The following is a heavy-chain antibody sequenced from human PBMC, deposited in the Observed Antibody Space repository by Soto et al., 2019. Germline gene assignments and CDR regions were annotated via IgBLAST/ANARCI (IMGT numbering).Heavy chain of an antibody. CDR3: ARHIAVSGTRGFDF. D-gene: IGHD6-19*01. V-gene: IGHV4-4*02. Sequence: QVQLQESGPGLMKPSGTLSLTCAVSGGSISTNWWSWVRQPPGKGLEWIGEIYHSGSTNYNPSLKNRGPMSVDKSQNHLSLNPNSGTAADTAVYYCARHIAVSGTRGFDFWGQGTLVTVSS. CDR2: IYHSGST. J-gene: IGHJ4*02. CDR1: GGSISTNW.